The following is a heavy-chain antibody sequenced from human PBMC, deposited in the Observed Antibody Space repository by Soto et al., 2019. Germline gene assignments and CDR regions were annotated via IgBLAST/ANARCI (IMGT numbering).Heavy chain of an antibody. D-gene: IGHD2-2*01. V-gene: IGHV4-39*01. CDR3: ARVDIAVVPYTTFDY. J-gene: IGHJ4*02. CDR1: GCPLSSISYY. CDR2: IKYSGHT. Sequence: SETLSLTCTVSGCPLSSISYYWGWIRQPPGKGLEWIGSIKYSGHTFYNPSLKSRVTMSVDTSKNQFSLRLSSVTAAETAVYYCARVDIAVVPYTTFDYWGEGTLVTVSS.